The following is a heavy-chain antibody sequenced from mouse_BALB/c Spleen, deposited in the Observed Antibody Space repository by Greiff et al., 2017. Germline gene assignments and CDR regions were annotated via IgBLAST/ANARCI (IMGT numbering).Heavy chain of an antibody. D-gene: IGHD3-3*01. CDR1: GYAFSSSW. J-gene: IGHJ2*01. CDR3: ARADSDY. V-gene: IGHV1-82*01. Sequence: VKVVESGPELVKPGASVKISCKASGYAFSSSWMNWVKQRPGQGLEWIGRIYPGDGDTNYNGKFKGKATLTADKSSSTAYMQLSSLTSVDSAVYFCARADSDYWGQGTTLTVSS. CDR2: IYPGDGDT.